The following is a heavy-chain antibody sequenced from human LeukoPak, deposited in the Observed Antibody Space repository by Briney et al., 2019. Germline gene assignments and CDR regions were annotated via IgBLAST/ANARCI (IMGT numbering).Heavy chain of an antibody. CDR3: ATGDHSFDN. V-gene: IGHV4-4*07. CDR2: YASGST. Sequence: SETLSLTCSVSGAPLTPYYWNWIRQPPGKGLEWIGRYASGSTTHNPSLKSQFTMSIDTSKNQSSLRLTSVTAADTAVYYCATGDHSFDNWGQGTLVTVTP. CDR1: GAPLTPYY. J-gene: IGHJ4*02. D-gene: IGHD7-27*01.